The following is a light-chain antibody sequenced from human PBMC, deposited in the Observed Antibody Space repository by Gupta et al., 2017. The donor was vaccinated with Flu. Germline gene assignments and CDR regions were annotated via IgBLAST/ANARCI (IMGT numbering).Light chain of an antibody. CDR1: QYLVYTDGNTY. J-gene: IGKJ3*01. CDR2: KVS. CDR3: MQTAPWPRT. V-gene: IGKV2-30*01. Sequence: DVVMTQSPLSLSVTLGQPASISCRSSQYLVYTDGNTYLSWFQQRPGQSPRRLIYKVSHRDSGVPDRFSGSGSGTDFTLKSSRVEAEDVGVYYCMQTAPWPRTFGPGTKVEIK.